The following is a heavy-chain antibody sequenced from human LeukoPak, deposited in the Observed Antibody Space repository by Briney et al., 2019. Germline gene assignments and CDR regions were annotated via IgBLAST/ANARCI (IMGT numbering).Heavy chain of an antibody. CDR2: ISSSGTTI. Sequence: GGSLRLSCAASGFTFSSYEMNWVRHAPGKGLEWVSYISSSGTTIYYADSVKGRSTISRDNAKKSLYLQMNSLRAEDTAVYYCARDPGCSGGSCYPNFDYWGQGTLVTVS. J-gene: IGHJ4*02. D-gene: IGHD2-15*01. CDR1: GFTFSSYE. V-gene: IGHV3-48*03. CDR3: ARDPGCSGGSCYPNFDY.